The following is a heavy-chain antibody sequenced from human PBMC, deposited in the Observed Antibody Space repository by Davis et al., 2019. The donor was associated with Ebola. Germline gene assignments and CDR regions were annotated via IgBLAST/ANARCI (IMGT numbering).Heavy chain of an antibody. Sequence: ASVKVSCKASGYTFTGYYMHWVRQAPGQGLEWMVWINPNSGGTNYAQKFQGKVTMTRDTSSSTAYMELSRLRSDDTAVYYCAREGVSAADTNWFDPWGQGTLVTVSS. CDR3: AREGVSAADTNWFDP. CDR1: GYTFTGYY. J-gene: IGHJ5*02. CDR2: INPNSGGT. V-gene: IGHV1-2*02. D-gene: IGHD2-2*01.